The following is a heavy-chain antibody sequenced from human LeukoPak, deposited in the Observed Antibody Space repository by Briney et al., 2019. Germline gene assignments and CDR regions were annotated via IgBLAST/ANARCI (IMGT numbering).Heavy chain of an antibody. J-gene: IGHJ1*01. D-gene: IGHD6-13*01. CDR1: GHTFTSYD. CDR2: LNPNSGYT. Sequence: ASVKVSCKASGHTFTSYDINWVRQATGQGPEWMAWLNPNSGYTGFAQKIQGRLTITRDTSINTAYMELSSLRSEDTAVYYCARGVPSSWSGDEYFQHWGQGTLVTVSS. V-gene: IGHV1-8*01. CDR3: ARGVPSSWSGDEYFQH.